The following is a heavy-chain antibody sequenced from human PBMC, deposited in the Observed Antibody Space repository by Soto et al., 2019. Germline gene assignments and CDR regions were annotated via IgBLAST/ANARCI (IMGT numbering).Heavy chain of an antibody. CDR3: ARTQLGYCSSTSCYTVYYGMDV. D-gene: IGHD2-2*02. CDR2: IDWDDDK. J-gene: IGHJ6*02. V-gene: IGHV2-70*04. CDR1: GFSLSTSGMR. Sequence: SGPTLVNPTQTLTLTCTFSGFSLSTSGMRVSWIRQPPGKALEWLARIDWDDDKFYSTSLKTRLTISKDTSKNQVVLTMTNMDPVDTATYYCARTQLGYCSSTSCYTVYYGMDVWGQGTTVTVSS.